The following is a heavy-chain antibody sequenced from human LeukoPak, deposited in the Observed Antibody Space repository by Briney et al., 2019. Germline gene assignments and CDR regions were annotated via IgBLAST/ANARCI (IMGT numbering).Heavy chain of an antibody. Sequence: ASVKVSCKASGYTFTSYYMHWVRQAPGQGLEWMGWINPNSGGTNYAQKFQGRVTMTRDTSISTAYMELSRLRSDDTAVYYCARAIFGVVDKYYFDYWGQGTLVTVSS. CDR3: ARAIFGVVDKYYFDY. V-gene: IGHV1-2*02. CDR1: GYTFTSYY. J-gene: IGHJ4*02. D-gene: IGHD3-3*01. CDR2: INPNSGGT.